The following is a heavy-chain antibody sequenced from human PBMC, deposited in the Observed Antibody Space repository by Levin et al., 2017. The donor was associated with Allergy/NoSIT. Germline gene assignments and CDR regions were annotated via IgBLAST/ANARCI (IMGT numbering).Heavy chain of an antibody. CDR1: GFTFSSYA. V-gene: IGHV3-23*01. D-gene: IGHD3-10*01. CDR2: ISGSGGST. J-gene: IGHJ6*02. Sequence: PGGSLRLSCAASGFTFSSYAMSWVRQAPGKGLEWVSAISGSGGSTYYADSVKGRFTISRDNSKNTLYLQMNSLRAEDTAVYYCAKREGGAESYLAVLGVYDYDGMDVWGQGTTVTVSS. CDR3: AKREGGAESYLAVLGVYDYDGMDV.